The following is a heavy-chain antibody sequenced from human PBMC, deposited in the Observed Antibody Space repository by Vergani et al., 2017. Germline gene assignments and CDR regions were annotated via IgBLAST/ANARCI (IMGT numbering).Heavy chain of an antibody. J-gene: IGHJ3*02. D-gene: IGHD2-2*02. Sequence: QVQLVESGGGLVKPGGSLRLSCAASGFTFSDYYMSWIRQAPGKGLEWVSYIRSSGSTIYYADSVKGRFTISRDNAKNSLYLQMNSLRAEDTAVYYCARPMRLGYCSSTSCYTGAFDIWGQGTMVTVSS. V-gene: IGHV3-11*01. CDR2: IRSSGSTI. CDR3: ARPMRLGYCSSTSCYTGAFDI. CDR1: GFTFSDYY.